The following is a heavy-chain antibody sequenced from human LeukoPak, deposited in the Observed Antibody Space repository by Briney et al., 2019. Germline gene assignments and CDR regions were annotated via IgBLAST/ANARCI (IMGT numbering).Heavy chain of an antibody. CDR3: AREHCSGGGCYYFDY. J-gene: IGHJ4*02. CDR1: GFTFSDYE. D-gene: IGHD2-15*01. Sequence: GGSLRLSRAASGFTFSDYEMNWVRQAPAKGLEWVSYISTSGGAIYYAESVKGRFTISRDNAKNSLYLQMHSLTVEDTAVYYCAREHCSGGGCYYFDYWGQGTLVTVSS. V-gene: IGHV3-48*03. CDR2: ISTSGGAI.